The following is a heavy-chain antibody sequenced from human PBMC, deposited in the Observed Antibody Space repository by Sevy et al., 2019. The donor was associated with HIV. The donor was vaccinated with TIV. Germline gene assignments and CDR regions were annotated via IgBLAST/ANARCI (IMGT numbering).Heavy chain of an antibody. CDR3: ARVFLYYYGSGSYLGYFDY. V-gene: IGHV4-38-2*01. CDR2: IYHSGST. Sequence: SETLSLTCAVSGYSISSGYYWGWIWQPPGKGLEWIGSIYHSGSTYYNPSLKSRVTISVDTSKNQFSLKLSSVTAADTAVYYCARVFLYYYGSGSYLGYFDYWGQGTLVTVSS. CDR1: GYSISSGYY. J-gene: IGHJ4*02. D-gene: IGHD3-10*01.